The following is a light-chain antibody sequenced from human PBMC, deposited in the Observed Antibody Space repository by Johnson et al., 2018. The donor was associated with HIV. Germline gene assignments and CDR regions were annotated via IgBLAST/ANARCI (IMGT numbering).Light chain of an antibody. V-gene: IGLV1-51*02. CDR2: ENN. CDR1: SSNIAINY. Sequence: QSVLTQPPSVSAAPGQKVTISCSGISSNIAINYVSWYQQLPGTAPKLLIYENNKRPSGIPDRFSGSKSGTSATLDITGLQTGDEADYYCGTWDSSLSAGRVFGTGTKVTVL. CDR3: GTWDSSLSAGRV. J-gene: IGLJ1*01.